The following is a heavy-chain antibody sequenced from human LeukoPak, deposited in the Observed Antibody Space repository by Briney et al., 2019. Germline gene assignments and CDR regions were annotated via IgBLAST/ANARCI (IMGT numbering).Heavy chain of an antibody. CDR3: AREARVSYCSGGSCYNRLGSNFDY. J-gene: IGHJ4*02. Sequence: PSETLSLTCTVSGGSVSSGSYYWSWIRQPPGKGLEWIGYIYYSGSTNYNPSLKSRVTISVDTSKNQFSLKLSSVTAADTAVYYCAREARVSYCSGGSCYNRLGSNFDYWGQGTLVTVPS. D-gene: IGHD2-15*01. V-gene: IGHV4-61*01. CDR1: GGSVSSGSYY. CDR2: IYYSGST.